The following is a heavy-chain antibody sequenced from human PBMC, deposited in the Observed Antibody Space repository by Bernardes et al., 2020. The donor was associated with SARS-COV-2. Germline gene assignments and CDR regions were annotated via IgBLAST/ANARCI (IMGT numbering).Heavy chain of an antibody. J-gene: IGHJ6*02. D-gene: IGHD3-16*01. CDR1: GFTFSSYS. Sequence: GGSLRLSCSASGFTFSSYSMSWVRPAPGKGLEWVSGICVCGGSTYYADSVKGRFTISRDNSKNTQYLQMNSLRAEDTAVYYCAKGGRSYEYYYYGMDVWGQGTTVTVSS. CDR3: AKGGRSYEYYYYGMDV. V-gene: IGHV3-23*01. CDR2: ICVCGGST.